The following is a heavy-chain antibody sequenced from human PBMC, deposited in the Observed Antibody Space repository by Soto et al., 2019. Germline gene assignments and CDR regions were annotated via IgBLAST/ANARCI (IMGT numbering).Heavy chain of an antibody. J-gene: IGHJ4*02. V-gene: IGHV3-23*01. Sequence: SLRLSCAASGFSFGSYALSWVRQAPGKGLEWVSTISGSDGKTFYADAVKGRFSISRDTSQNTLYLQMNSLRADDTAIYYCARWSYLDYWGQGTRVTVSS. CDR3: ARWSYLDY. CDR2: ISGSDGKT. D-gene: IGHD3-3*01. CDR1: GFSFGSYA.